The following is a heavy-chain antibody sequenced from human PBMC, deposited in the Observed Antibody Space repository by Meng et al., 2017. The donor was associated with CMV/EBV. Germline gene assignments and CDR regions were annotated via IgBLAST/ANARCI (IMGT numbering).Heavy chain of an antibody. D-gene: IGHD3-22*01. CDR3: ARGPDSSGYYSVDY. J-gene: IGHJ4*02. CDR1: GFTFSSYD. CDR2: IRYDGSNK. Sequence: GGSLRLSCAASGFTFSSYDMHWVRQAPGKGLEWVAFIRYDGSNKYYADSVKGRFTISRDNSKNTLYLQMNSLRAEDTAVYYCARGPDSSGYYSVDYWGQGTLVTVSS. V-gene: IGHV3-30*02.